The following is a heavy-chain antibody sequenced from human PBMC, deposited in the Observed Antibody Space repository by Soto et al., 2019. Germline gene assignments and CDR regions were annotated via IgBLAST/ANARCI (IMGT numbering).Heavy chain of an antibody. Sequence: QLQLQESGPGLVKPSETLSLTCTVSGGSISSSSYYWGWIRQPPGKGLEWIGSIYYSGSTYYNPSLKSRVTISVDTSKNQFSLKLSSVTAADTAVYYCASLIFGVVLYYYGMDVWGQGTTVTVSS. V-gene: IGHV4-39*01. J-gene: IGHJ6*02. CDR1: GGSISSSSYY. CDR2: IYYSGST. CDR3: ASLIFGVVLYYYGMDV. D-gene: IGHD3-3*01.